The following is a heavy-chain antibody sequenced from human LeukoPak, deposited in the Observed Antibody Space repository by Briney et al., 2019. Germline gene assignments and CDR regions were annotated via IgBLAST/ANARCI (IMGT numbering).Heavy chain of an antibody. CDR1: GGTFSSYA. CDR2: IIPIFGTA. V-gene: IGHV1-69*06. J-gene: IGHJ6*03. Sequence: SVKVSCKASGGTFSSYAISWVRQAPGQGLEWMGGIIPIFGTANYAQKFQGRVTITADKSTSTAYMELSSLRSEDTAVYYCATDNWNYDRDYYYYYYMDVWGKGTTVTVSS. D-gene: IGHD1-7*01. CDR3: ATDNWNYDRDYYYYYYMDV.